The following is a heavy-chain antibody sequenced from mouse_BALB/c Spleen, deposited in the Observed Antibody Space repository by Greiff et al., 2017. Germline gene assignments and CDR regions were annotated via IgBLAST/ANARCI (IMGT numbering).Heavy chain of an antibody. CDR1: GYSITSCY. D-gene: IGHD2-2*01. CDR3: ARGPYGNDSGGAMDY. V-gene: IGHV3-8*02. J-gene: IGHJ4*01. CDR2: ISYSGST. Sequence: VQLKQSGPSLVKPSQSLSLTCSASGYSITSCYWNWVRKFPGNKLEYMGYISYSGSTYNNPYPKSRISITRDTSKNQNYLQLNSVTTEDTATYYCARGPYGNDSGGAMDYWGQGTSVTVSS.